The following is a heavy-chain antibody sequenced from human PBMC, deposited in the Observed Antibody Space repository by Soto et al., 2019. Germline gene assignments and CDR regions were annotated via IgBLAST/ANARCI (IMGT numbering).Heavy chain of an antibody. J-gene: IGHJ4*02. CDR2: INHSGST. V-gene: IGHV4-34*01. Sequence: ETLSLTCAVYGGSFSGYYWSWIRQPPGKGLEWIGEINHSGSTNYNPSLKSRVTISVDTSKNQFSLKLSSVTAADTAVYYCARGGGYDYLDYWGQGTLVTVSS. D-gene: IGHD5-12*01. CDR1: GGSFSGYY. CDR3: ARGGGYDYLDY.